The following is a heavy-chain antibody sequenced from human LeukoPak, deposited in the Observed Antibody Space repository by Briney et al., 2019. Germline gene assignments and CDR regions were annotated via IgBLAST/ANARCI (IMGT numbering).Heavy chain of an antibody. CDR2: IYYSGST. V-gene: IGHV4-61*05. Sequence: SETLSLTCTVSGGSISSSSYYWGWIRQPPGKGLEWIGYIYYSGSTNYNPSLKSRVTISVDTSKNQFSLKLSSVTAADTAVYYCARGHHRTSWIQLWSYFDYWGQGTLVTVSS. J-gene: IGHJ4*02. D-gene: IGHD5-18*01. CDR1: GGSISSSSYY. CDR3: ARGHHRTSWIQLWSYFDY.